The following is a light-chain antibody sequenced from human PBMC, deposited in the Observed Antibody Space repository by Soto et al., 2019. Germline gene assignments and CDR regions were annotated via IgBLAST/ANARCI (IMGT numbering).Light chain of an antibody. CDR2: EVS. Sequence: QLVLTQPASVSGSPGQSITISCTGTSSDVGGYNYVSWYQHHPGKAPKLIIYEVSDRPSGVANRFSGSKSGNTASLTISGLQAEDEADYYCSSYTRSSTLVFGGGTKVTVL. J-gene: IGLJ2*01. CDR1: SSDVGGYNY. V-gene: IGLV2-14*01. CDR3: SSYTRSSTLV.